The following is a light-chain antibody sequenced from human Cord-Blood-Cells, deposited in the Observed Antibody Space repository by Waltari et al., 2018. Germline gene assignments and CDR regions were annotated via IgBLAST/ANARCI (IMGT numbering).Light chain of an antibody. J-gene: IGKJ3*01. V-gene: IGKV1-39*01. CDR1: QSISSY. CDR2: AAS. CDR3: QQSYSTPRT. Sequence: DIQMTQSPYSLSASVGDRVSITCRASQSISSYLNWYQQKPGKAPKLLIYAASSLQSGVPSRFSGSGSGTDFTLNISSLQPEDFATYYCQQSYSTPRTFGPGTKVDIK.